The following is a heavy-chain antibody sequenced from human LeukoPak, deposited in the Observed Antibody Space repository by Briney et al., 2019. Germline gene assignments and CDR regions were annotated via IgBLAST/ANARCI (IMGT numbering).Heavy chain of an antibody. Sequence: SETLSLTCAVSGGSLRDYFWNWIRQPPGKGLEWLGEISYSGTTNSNPSLRSRVAVSIDTSKNQFSLRLTSVTAADTAVYFRARADVNFPAYTAFFDNWGPGALVTVSA. CDR1: GGSLRDYF. CDR3: ARADVNFPAYTAFFDN. V-gene: IGHV4-34*01. J-gene: IGHJ4*02. D-gene: IGHD2-21*02. CDR2: ISYSGTT.